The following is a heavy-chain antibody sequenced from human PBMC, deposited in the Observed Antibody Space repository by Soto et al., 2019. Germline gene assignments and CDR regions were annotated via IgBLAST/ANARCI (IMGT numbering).Heavy chain of an antibody. Sequence: SETLSLTCTVSGGSISSYYWSWIRQPPGKGLEWIGYIYYSGSTNYNPSLKSRVTISVDTSKNQFSLKLSSVTAADTAVYYCARHIYVATTPFDYLGQGTLVTVSS. J-gene: IGHJ4*02. CDR3: ARHIYVATTPFDY. V-gene: IGHV4-59*08. CDR1: GGSISSYY. CDR2: IYYSGST. D-gene: IGHD5-12*01.